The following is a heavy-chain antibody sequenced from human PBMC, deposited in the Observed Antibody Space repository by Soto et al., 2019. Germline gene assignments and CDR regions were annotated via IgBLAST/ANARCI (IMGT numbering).Heavy chain of an antibody. D-gene: IGHD1-1*01. J-gene: IGHJ4*02. CDR1: GYTFTSYY. CDR2: INPSGGST. Sequence: QVQLVQSGAEVMQPGASVKVSCKASGYTFTSYYIQWVRQAPGQGLEWMGRINPSGGSTNYAQKFQGGGTMTRDTSTSTVYMELSSLRSEDTAIYYCSRGYPPRDQLGNLPGAFWGQGTLVTVSS. V-gene: IGHV1-46*03. CDR3: SRGYPPRDQLGNLPGAF.